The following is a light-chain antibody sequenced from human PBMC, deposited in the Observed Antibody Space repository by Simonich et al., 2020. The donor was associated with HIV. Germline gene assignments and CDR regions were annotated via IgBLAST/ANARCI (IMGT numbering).Light chain of an antibody. CDR2: RNN. V-gene: IGLV1-47*01. Sequence: QSVLTQPPSASGTPGQRVTISCSGRSSNIGSNYVYWYQQVPGTAPKLLIYRNNRRPSGVPDLFSGSKSGASASLAISGLRSEDEADYYCASWDDSLSGWVFGGGTKLTVL. CDR3: ASWDDSLSGWV. J-gene: IGLJ3*02. CDR1: SSNIGSNY.